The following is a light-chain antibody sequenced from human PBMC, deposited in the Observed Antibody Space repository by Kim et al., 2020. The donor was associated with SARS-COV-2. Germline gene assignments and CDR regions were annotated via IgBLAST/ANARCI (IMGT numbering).Light chain of an antibody. CDR1: SGSDASNY. V-gene: IGLV6-57*02. CDR2: GDN. J-gene: IGLJ2*01. Sequence: AVTRACTGNSGSDASNYVQGHPQRPGNAPTTLIYGDNQRPSGVPDPFSGSIDRSSNSASLTISGLKTEDEADYYCQSYDSSNVVFGGGTQLTVL. CDR3: QSYDSSNVV.